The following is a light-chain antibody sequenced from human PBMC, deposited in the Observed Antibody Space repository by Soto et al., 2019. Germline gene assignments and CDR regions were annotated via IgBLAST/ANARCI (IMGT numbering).Light chain of an antibody. Sequence: QSVLTQPPSVSGAPGQRVTISCTGSGSNIGAGYDVHWYQHRPGTAPKLLVFGDSHRPSGVPDRFSGSKSGTSASLAITGLQAEDEGDYYCQSYDSTLDVRYVFGTGTKLTVL. J-gene: IGLJ1*01. V-gene: IGLV1-40*01. CDR1: GSNIGAGYD. CDR3: QSYDSTLDVRYV. CDR2: GDS.